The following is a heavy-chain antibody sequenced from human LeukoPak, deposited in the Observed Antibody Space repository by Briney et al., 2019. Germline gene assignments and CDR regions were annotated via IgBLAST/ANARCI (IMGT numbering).Heavy chain of an antibody. CDR3: ARISVAATGSFDY. CDR1: GGSLSGYY. Sequence: PSETLSLTCAVYGGSLSGYYWSWIRQPPGKGLEWIGEINHSGSTNYNPSLKSRFTISVDTSKNQFSLKLGSVTAADTAVYYCARISVAATGSFDYWGQGTLVTVSS. V-gene: IGHV4-34*01. CDR2: INHSGST. J-gene: IGHJ4*02. D-gene: IGHD6-19*01.